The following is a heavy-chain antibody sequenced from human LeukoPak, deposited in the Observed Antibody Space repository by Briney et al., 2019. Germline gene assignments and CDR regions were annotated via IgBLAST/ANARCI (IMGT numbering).Heavy chain of an antibody. D-gene: IGHD3-3*01. CDR1: GFTFSSYA. J-gene: IGHJ4*02. V-gene: IGHV3-23*01. CDR2: ISGSGGST. CDR3: AKAGHDFWSGPAHYFDY. Sequence: GGSLRLSCAASGFTFSSYAMSWVRQAPGKGLEWVAAISGSGGSTYYADSVKGRFTISRDNSKNTLYLQMNSLRAEDTAVYYCAKAGHDFWSGPAHYFDYWGQGTLVTVSS.